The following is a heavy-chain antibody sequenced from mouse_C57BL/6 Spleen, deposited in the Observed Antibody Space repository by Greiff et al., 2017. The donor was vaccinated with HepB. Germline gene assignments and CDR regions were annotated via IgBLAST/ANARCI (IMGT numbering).Heavy chain of an antibody. J-gene: IGHJ1*03. CDR3: ARWDYYGSSPSYWYFDV. Sequence: EVQLQQSGPELVKPGASVKISCKASGYTFTDYYMNWVKQSHGKSLEWIGDINPNNGGTSYNQKFKGKATLTVDKSSSTAYIELRSLTSEDSAVYYGARWDYYGSSPSYWYFDVWGTGTTVTVSS. D-gene: IGHD1-1*01. CDR2: INPNNGGT. CDR1: GYTFTDYY. V-gene: IGHV1-26*01.